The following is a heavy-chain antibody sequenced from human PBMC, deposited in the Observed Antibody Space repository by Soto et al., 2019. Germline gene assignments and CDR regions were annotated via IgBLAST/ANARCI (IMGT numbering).Heavy chain of an antibody. CDR2: INAGNGNT. V-gene: IGHV1-3*01. CDR1: RYTFTSYA. Sequence: LKVSCKASRYTFTSYAMHWVRQAPGQRLEWMGWINAGNGNTKYSQKFQGRVTITRDTSASTAYMELSSLRSEDTAVYYCARGAQPHPGGYSYGYYFDYWGQGTLVTVSS. CDR3: ARGAQPHPGGYSYGYYFDY. J-gene: IGHJ4*02. D-gene: IGHD5-18*01.